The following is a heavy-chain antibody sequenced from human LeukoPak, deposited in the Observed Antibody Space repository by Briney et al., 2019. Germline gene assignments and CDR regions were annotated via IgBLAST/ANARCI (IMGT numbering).Heavy chain of an antibody. CDR2: INPNSGGT. D-gene: IGHD6-13*01. Sequence: ASVKVSCKASGYTFTGYYMHWVRQAPGQGLEWMGWINPNSGGTNYAQKFQGRVTMTRDTSISTAYMELSRLRSDDTAVYYCARAKRSSSSWFAKDQVQPNWGQGTLVTVSS. CDR3: ARAKRSSSSWFAKDQVQPN. J-gene: IGHJ4*02. CDR1: GYTFTGYY. V-gene: IGHV1-2*02.